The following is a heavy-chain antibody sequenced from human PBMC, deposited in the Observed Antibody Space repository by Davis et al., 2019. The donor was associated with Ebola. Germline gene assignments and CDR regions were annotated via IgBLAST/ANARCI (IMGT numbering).Heavy chain of an antibody. Sequence: PGGSLRLSCAASGFTSSASAMHRVRQASGQGLEWVGRIRSKANSYATAYAASVKGRFTISRDNAKNSLYLQMNSLRAEDTAVYYCARMGVGVVVTLDVWGQGTTVTVSS. CDR3: ARMGVGVVVTLDV. J-gene: IGHJ6*02. V-gene: IGHV3-73*01. CDR2: IRSKANSYAT. D-gene: IGHD2-21*02. CDR1: GFTSSASA.